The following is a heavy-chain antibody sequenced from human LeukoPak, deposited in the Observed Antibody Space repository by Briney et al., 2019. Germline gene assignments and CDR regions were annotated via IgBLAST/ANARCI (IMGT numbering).Heavy chain of an antibody. CDR1: GGSISSGGYY. J-gene: IGHJ1*01. CDR2: IYHSGST. CDR3: ARHPLPRRNGYFQH. D-gene: IGHD4-17*01. V-gene: IGHV4-30-2*01. Sequence: SETLSLTCTVSGGSISSGGYYWSWIRQPPGKGLEWIGYIYHSGSTYYNPSLKSRVTISVDRSKNQFSLKLSSVTAADTAVYYCARHPLPRRNGYFQHWGQGTLVTVSS.